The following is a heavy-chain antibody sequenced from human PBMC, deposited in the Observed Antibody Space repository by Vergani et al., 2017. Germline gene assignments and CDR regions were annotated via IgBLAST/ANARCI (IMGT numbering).Heavy chain of an antibody. Sequence: QVQLQESGPGLVKPSETLSLTCTVSGGSISSYYWSWIRQPPGKGLEWVSYISSSGSTIYYADSVKGRFTISRDNAKNSLYLQMNSLRAEDTAVYYCARGAYYYDSSGYSDYWGQGTLVTVSS. J-gene: IGHJ4*02. CDR3: ARGAYYYDSSGYSDY. CDR1: GGSISSYY. D-gene: IGHD3-22*01. V-gene: IGHV3-11*01. CDR2: ISSSGSTI.